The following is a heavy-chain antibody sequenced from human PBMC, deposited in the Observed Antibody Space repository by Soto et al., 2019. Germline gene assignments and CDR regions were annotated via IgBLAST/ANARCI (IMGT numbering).Heavy chain of an antibody. CDR1: GGTFSSYA. D-gene: IGHD2-15*01. V-gene: IGHV1-69*05. Sequence: SVKVSCKASGGTFSSYAISWVRQAPGQGLEWMGGIIPIFGTANYAQKFQGRVTMTRNTSIRTAYIDLSSLSSDDTAVYYCARVMLGGHSDYWGQGTLVSVSS. CDR3: ARVMLGGHSDY. J-gene: IGHJ4*02. CDR2: IIPIFGTA.